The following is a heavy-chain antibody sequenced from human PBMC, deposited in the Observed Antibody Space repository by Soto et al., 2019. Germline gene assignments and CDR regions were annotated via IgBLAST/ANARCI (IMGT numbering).Heavy chain of an antibody. J-gene: IGHJ5*02. CDR3: ARALRGRAGHINWFDP. V-gene: IGHV4-59*01. CDR2: IYYSATT. CDR1: GGSISSYY. Sequence: SETLSLTCTVSGGSISSYYWSWIRQPPGKGLEWIGYIYYSATTNYNPSLKSRVTISVDTSKNQFSLKLTSVTAADTAVYYCARALRGRAGHINWFDPWGQGTLVTVSS. D-gene: IGHD6-13*01.